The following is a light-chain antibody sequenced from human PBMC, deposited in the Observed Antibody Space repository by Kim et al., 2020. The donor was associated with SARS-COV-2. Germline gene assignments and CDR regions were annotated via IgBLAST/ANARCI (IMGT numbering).Light chain of an antibody. CDR1: QSLLHTSGHNY. V-gene: IGKV2-28*01. CDR2: LGS. CDR3: KQAMQTQPT. Sequence: IVMTQSPLTLPVTPGEPASISCISSQSLLHTSGHNYVDWYLQKPGQSPQLLIYLGSNRASGVPDRCSGSGSGTYFLLTISRVKTHHIGVYKCKQAMQTQPTFGQRTQLEI. J-gene: IGKJ2*01.